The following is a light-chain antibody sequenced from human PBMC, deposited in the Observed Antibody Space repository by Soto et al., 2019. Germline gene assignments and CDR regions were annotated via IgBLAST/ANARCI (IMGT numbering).Light chain of an antibody. V-gene: IGKV3-11*01. CDR1: QRVSSY. J-gene: IGKJ1*01. CDR3: QQYGSSGT. CDR2: DAS. Sequence: EIVKTQSPATLSSSVGARPTLSCRASQRVSSYLAWYQQKPGQAPRLLIYDASNRATGIPARFSGSGSGTDFTLTISSLEPEDFAVYYCQQYGSSGTFGQGTEVDI.